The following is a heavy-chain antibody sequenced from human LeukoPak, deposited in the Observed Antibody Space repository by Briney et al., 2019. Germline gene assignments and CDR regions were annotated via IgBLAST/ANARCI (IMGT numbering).Heavy chain of an antibody. D-gene: IGHD2-2*01. J-gene: IGHJ6*03. CDR3: ARAVLAHIVVVPAARGYYYMDV. CDR1: GGTFISYA. V-gene: IGHV1-69*01. CDR2: IIPIFGTA. Sequence: SVKVSCKASGGTFISYAISWVRQAPGQGLEWMGGIIPIFGTANYAQKFQGRVTITADESTRTAYMELSSLRSEDTAVYYCARAVLAHIVVVPAARGYYYMDVWGKGTTVTVSS.